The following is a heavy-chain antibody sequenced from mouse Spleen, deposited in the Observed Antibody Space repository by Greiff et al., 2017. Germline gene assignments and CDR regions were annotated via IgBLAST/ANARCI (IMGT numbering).Heavy chain of an antibody. J-gene: IGHJ3*01. D-gene: IGHD1-1*01. Sequence: QVQLKQSGAELVRPGASVTLSCKASGYTFTDYEMHWVKQTPVHGLEWIGAIDPETGGTAYNQKFKGKAILTADKSSSTAYMELRSLTSEDSAVYYCTRNGYGSSYSAWFAYWGQGTLVTVSA. CDR3: TRNGYGSSYSAWFAY. V-gene: IGHV1-15*01. CDR1: GYTFTDYE. CDR2: IDPETGGT.